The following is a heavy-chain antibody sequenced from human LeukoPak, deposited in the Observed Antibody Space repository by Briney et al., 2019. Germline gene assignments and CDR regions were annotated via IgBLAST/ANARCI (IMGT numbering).Heavy chain of an antibody. V-gene: IGHV5-51*01. Sequence: GQSLKISCPGSGHSFTSYWIGWVRHMRRKGLDWIGIIYPGDSDHRYSPSFQGQVTISADKSISTAYLQWSSLKASDTAMYYCARELYDNRAYHDDWGQGTLVTVSS. D-gene: IGHD3-22*01. CDR2: IYPGDSDH. J-gene: IGHJ4*02. CDR1: GHSFTSYW. CDR3: ARELYDNRAYHDD.